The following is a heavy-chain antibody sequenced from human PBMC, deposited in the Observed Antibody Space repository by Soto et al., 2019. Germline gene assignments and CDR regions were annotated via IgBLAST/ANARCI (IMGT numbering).Heavy chain of an antibody. D-gene: IGHD6-13*01. Sequence: QVQLQESGPGLVKPSETLSLTCTVSGGSISSYYRSWIRQPPGKGLEWIGYIYYSGSTNYNPSLKSRVTISVDTSKNQFSLKLSSVTAADTAVYYCARVAAVAEAFDPWGQGTLVTVSS. V-gene: IGHV4-59*01. CDR1: GGSISSYY. CDR3: ARVAAVAEAFDP. J-gene: IGHJ5*02. CDR2: IYYSGST.